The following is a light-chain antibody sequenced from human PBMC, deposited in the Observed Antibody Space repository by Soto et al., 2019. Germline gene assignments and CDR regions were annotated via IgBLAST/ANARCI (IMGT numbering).Light chain of an antibody. CDR2: VGTGGIMG. J-gene: IGLJ2*01. CDR1: SGYSNYK. CDR3: GADHGSGSNFVWV. Sequence: QPVLXXXXSXXASXGASVTLTXXLXSGYSNYKVDWYQQRPGKGPRFVMRVGTGGIMGSKGDGIPDRFSVLGSGLNRYLTIKNIQEEDESDYHCGADHGSGSNFVWVFGGGTKVTVL. V-gene: IGLV9-49*01.